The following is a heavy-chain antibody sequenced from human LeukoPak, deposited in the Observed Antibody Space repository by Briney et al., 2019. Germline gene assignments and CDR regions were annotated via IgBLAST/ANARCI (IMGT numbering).Heavy chain of an antibody. J-gene: IGHJ4*02. D-gene: IGHD3-10*01. Sequence: GGSLRLSCAASGFIFSNYWMHWVRQAPGKGLVWVSFINPDGSTTNYADSVKGRFTISRDNAKNALYLQMNSLRAEDTAVYYCAKDLHYGSADYWGQGTLVTVSS. CDR3: AKDLHYGSADY. V-gene: IGHV3-74*01. CDR1: GFIFSNYW. CDR2: INPDGSTT.